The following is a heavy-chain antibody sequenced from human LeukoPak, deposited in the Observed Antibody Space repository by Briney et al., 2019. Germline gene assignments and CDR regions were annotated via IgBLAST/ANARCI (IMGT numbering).Heavy chain of an antibody. J-gene: IGHJ6*02. CDR3: ARDHPDYGDYYYYGMDV. D-gene: IGHD4-17*01. CDR2: ISSSGSTI. CDR1: GFTFSDYY. V-gene: IGHV3-11*01. Sequence: GGSLRLSCAASGFTFSDYYMSWIRQAPGKGLEWVSYISSSGSTIYYADSVKGRFTISRDNAKNSLYLRMNSLRAEDTAVYYCARDHPDYGDYYYYGMDVWGQGTTVTVSS.